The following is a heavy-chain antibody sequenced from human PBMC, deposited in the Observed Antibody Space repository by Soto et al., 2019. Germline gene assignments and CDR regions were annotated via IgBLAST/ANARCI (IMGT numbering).Heavy chain of an antibody. CDR1: GGSISSYY. CDR3: ARIYCISTSCYGGYYYGMDV. V-gene: IGHV4-59*01. D-gene: IGHD2-2*01. Sequence: SETLSLTCTVSGGSISSYYWSWIRQPPGKGLEWIGYIYYSGSTNYNPSLKSRVTISVDTSKNQFSLKLSSVTAADTAVYYCARIYCISTSCYGGYYYGMDVWGQGTTVTVSS. J-gene: IGHJ6*02. CDR2: IYYSGST.